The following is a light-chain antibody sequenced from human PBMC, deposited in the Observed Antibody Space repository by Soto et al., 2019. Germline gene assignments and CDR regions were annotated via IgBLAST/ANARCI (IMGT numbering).Light chain of an antibody. CDR2: AAS. CDR3: QQYNNSLLT. J-gene: IGKJ4*01. V-gene: IGKV1-17*01. CDR1: EGIRND. Sequence: DIQMTQSPSSLSASVGDRVTITCRASEGIRNDLGWYQQKPGKAPKRLIFAASSLQSGVPSRFRRTGSGTDLALSTSSLQPQDFATYYCQQYNNSLLTVGGGTKVDIK.